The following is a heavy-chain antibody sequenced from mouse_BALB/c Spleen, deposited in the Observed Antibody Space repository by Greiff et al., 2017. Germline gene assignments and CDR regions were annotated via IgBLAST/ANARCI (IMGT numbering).Heavy chain of an antibody. CDR1: GYTFTDYT. Sequence: VQLQQSGPELVKPGASVKISCKTSGYTFTDYTMHWVKQSPGKSLEWIGGINPNNGGTSYNQKFKGKATLTVDKSSSTAYMVLCRLTSEDSAVCYCARDGTGAMDYWGQGTSVTVSS. CDR3: ARDGTGAMDY. D-gene: IGHD4-1*01. CDR2: INPNNGGT. J-gene: IGHJ4*01. V-gene: IGHV1-18*01.